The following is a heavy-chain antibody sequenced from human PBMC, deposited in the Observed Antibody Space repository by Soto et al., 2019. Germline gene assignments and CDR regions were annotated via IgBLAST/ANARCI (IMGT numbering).Heavy chain of an antibody. D-gene: IGHD1-1*01. V-gene: IGHV4-34*01. Sequence: KSSETLSLTCGSYVGSLSSYYWGLIRQSPGMGLEWIGEISHGGVTNHNASRKSRVTIAVDTSKSQVSLKVRALTAADTAVYYCARGPIGTTRLSSYYYGMDVWGQGTKATDSS. CDR2: ISHGGVT. J-gene: IGHJ6*02. CDR3: ARGPIGTTRLSSYYYGMDV. CDR1: VGSLSSYY.